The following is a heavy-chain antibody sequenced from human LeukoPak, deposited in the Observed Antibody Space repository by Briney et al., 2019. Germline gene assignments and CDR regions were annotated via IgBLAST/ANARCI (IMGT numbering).Heavy chain of an antibody. CDR1: GGTFSSYA. J-gene: IGHJ6*02. CDR3: AFRFNYYYYGMDV. Sequence: SVKVSCKASGGTFSSYAISWVRRAPGQGLEWMGGIIPIFGTANYAQKFQGRVTITADESMSTAYMELSSLRSEDTAVYYCAFRFNYYYYGMDVWGQGTTVTVSS. V-gene: IGHV1-69*13. D-gene: IGHD1-14*01. CDR2: IIPIFGTA.